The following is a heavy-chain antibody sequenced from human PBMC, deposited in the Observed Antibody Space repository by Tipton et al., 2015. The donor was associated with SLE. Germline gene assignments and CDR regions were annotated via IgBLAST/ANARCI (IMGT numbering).Heavy chain of an antibody. CDR3: ARCDDNDAFDI. Sequence: TLSLTCTVSGGSISNYYWSWIRQPPGKGLEWIGYIYYSGSTNYNPSLKSRVTISVDTSKNQFSLKLSSVTAADMAVYYCARCDDNDAFDIWGQGTMVTVSS. CDR1: GGSISNYY. D-gene: IGHD2-21*01. J-gene: IGHJ3*02. CDR2: IYYSGST. V-gene: IGHV4-59*01.